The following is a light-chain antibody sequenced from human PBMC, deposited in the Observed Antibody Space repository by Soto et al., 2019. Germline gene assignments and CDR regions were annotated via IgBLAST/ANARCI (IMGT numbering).Light chain of an antibody. CDR2: GAS. V-gene: IGKV3-15*01. J-gene: IGKJ1*01. CDR1: QSISSS. CDR3: KKYYDWPPT. Sequence: EIVMTPSPATLSVSPGESATLSCRASQSISSSLAWYQQKPGQAPRLLIHGASTRATSNPGRFSGSGSGAEFTLTISRMQYEELALYYCKKYYDWPPTFGKGHKV.